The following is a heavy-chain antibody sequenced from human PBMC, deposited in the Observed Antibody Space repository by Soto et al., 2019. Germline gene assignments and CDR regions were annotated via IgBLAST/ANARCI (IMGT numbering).Heavy chain of an antibody. CDR2: IYYSGST. CDR1: GGSISSYY. V-gene: IGHV4-59*01. Sequence: SETLSLTCTVSGGSISSYYWSWIRQPPGKGLEWMGYIYYSGSTNYNPSLKSRVTISVDTSKNQFSLKLSSVTAADTAVYYCARDQGEYDFWSGFDYWGQGTLVTVSS. CDR3: ARDQGEYDFWSGFDY. D-gene: IGHD3-3*01. J-gene: IGHJ4*02.